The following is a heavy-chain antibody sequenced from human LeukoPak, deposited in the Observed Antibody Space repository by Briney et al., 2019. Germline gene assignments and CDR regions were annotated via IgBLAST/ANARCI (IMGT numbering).Heavy chain of an antibody. Sequence: SETLSLTCTVSGGSISCYYWSWIRQPPGKGLEWIGFIYYSGSTTYNPSLKSRVTISVDTSKNQFSLKLSSVTAADTAVYYCARDKKGTSCYDYWGQGTLVTVSS. J-gene: IGHJ4*02. CDR2: IYYSGST. CDR3: ARDKKGTSCYDY. D-gene: IGHD2-2*01. CDR1: GGSISCYY. V-gene: IGHV4-59*01.